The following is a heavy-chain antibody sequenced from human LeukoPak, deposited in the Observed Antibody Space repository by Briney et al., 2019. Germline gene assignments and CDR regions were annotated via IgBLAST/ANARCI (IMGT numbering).Heavy chain of an antibody. D-gene: IGHD6-19*01. CDR2: SYPCDSDT. J-gene: IGHJ3*02. Sequence: GESQKISCKGSGYIFTSYWIGWVRQMPGKGLEWMGISYPCDSDTSYSPSFQGQVTISADKPLSPAYLQWRSLKASDTAMYYCARGRGGWYDAFDIWGQGTMVTVSS. CDR1: GYIFTSYW. V-gene: IGHV5-51*04. CDR3: ARGRGGWYDAFDI.